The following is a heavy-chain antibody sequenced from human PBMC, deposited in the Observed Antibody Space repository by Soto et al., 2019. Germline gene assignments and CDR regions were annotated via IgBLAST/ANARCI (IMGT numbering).Heavy chain of an antibody. V-gene: IGHV2-5*02. CDR2: IYWDDDK. J-gene: IGHJ4*02. Sequence: QITLKESGPTLVKPTQTLTLTCTFSGFSLSTSGVGVGWIRQPPGKALEWLALIYWDDDKRYSPSLKSRLTIPKDTSKNQVVLTMTNMDPVDTATYYCAQTNYYDSSGYPYYFDYWGQGTLVTVSS. D-gene: IGHD3-22*01. CDR1: GFSLSTSGVG. CDR3: AQTNYYDSSGYPYYFDY.